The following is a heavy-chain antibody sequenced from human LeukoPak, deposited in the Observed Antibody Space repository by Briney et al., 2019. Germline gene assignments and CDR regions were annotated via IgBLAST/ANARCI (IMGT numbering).Heavy chain of an antibody. CDR1: GFTFSSYA. Sequence: GRSLRLSCAASGFTFSSYAMHWVRQAPGKGLEWVAVISYDGSNKYYADSVKGRFIISRDNSKNTLYLQMNSLRAEDTAVYYCATSSGWSRGSFDYWGQGTLVTVSS. CDR3: ATSSGWSRGSFDY. V-gene: IGHV3-30-3*01. J-gene: IGHJ4*02. CDR2: ISYDGSNK. D-gene: IGHD2-15*01.